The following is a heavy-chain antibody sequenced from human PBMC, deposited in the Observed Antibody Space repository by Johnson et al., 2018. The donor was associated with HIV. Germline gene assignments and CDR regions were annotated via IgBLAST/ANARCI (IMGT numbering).Heavy chain of an antibody. Sequence: VQLVESGGGVVRPGGSLRLSCAASGFTFDDYGMSWVRQAPGKGLEWVSGISWNSGNIGHAGSVKGRLTISRDNSKNTLYLQMNSLSAEDTAVYYCAKDLEEGQQWLIGAFDIWGQGTMVTVSS. CDR2: ISWNSGNI. J-gene: IGHJ3*02. CDR1: GFTFDDYG. D-gene: IGHD6-19*01. CDR3: AKDLEEGQQWLIGAFDI. V-gene: IGHV3-20*04.